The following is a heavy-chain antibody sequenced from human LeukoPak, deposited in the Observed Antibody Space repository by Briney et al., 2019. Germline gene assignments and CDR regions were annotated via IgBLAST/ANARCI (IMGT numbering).Heavy chain of an antibody. CDR3: AKVNTLYFDY. CDR1: GFTFSSSG. Sequence: AGGSLRLSCVTSGFTFSSSGMNWVRQAPGKGLEWISYISSSSRTIYYADSVRGRFTISRDNAKNSLYLQMNSLRAEDTAVYYCAKVNTLYFDYWGQGTLVTVSS. V-gene: IGHV3-48*01. CDR2: ISSSSRTI. J-gene: IGHJ4*02.